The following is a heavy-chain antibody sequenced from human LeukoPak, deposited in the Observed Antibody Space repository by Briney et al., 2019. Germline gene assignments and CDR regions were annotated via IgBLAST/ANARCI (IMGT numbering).Heavy chain of an antibody. V-gene: IGHV3-11*04. J-gene: IGHJ3*02. CDR2: ISSSGSTI. Sequence: GGSLRLSCAASGFTFSDYYMSWIRPAPGKGLEWVSYISSSGSTIYYADSVKGRFTISRDNAKNSLYLQMNSLRAEDTAVYYCAKAAYYYDSSGYFSAFDIWGQGTMVTVSS. D-gene: IGHD3-22*01. CDR3: AKAAYYYDSSGYFSAFDI. CDR1: GFTFSDYY.